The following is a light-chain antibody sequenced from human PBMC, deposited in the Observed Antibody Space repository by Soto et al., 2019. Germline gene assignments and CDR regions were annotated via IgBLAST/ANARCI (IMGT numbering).Light chain of an antibody. J-gene: IGLJ3*02. Sequence: QSVLTQPPSLSGTPGQTVTISCLGSRSNIGSSIVHWYQQLPGTAPKHLIYMNNQRPAGVPDRFSGSKSGTSASLVIRALRSEDEADYYCVAWDADLSARVFGGGTK. CDR1: RSNIGSSI. CDR2: MNN. CDR3: VAWDADLSARV. V-gene: IGLV1-47*01.